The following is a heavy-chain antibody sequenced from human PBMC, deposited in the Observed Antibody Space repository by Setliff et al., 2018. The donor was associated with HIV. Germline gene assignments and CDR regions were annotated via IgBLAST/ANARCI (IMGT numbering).Heavy chain of an antibody. D-gene: IGHD2-21*02. V-gene: IGHV4-59*08. CDR2: VYYTGST. CDR3: ARGLPLRDGFNHRALDI. CDR1: SDSIRFYY. Sequence: PSETLSLTCTVSSDSIRFYYWTWIRQPPGKGLEWIWNVYYTGSTNYNPSLKSRITISIDTSKSQFSLKLTSVAATDTAIYYCARGLPLRDGFNHRALDIWGHGTMVTVS. J-gene: IGHJ3*02.